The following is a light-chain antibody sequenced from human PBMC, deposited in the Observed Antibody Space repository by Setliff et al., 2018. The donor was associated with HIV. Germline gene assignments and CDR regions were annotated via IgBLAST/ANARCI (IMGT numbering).Light chain of an antibody. V-gene: IGLV1-40*01. CDR2: SFT. CDR3: QSYDSSLSGYV. Sequence: QSVLTQPPSVSGAPGQRVTISCTGSSSNIGAGFDVHWYQQFPGTAPKLLIYSFTNRPSGVPDRFSGSKSGTSASLAIAGLQAEVEADYYCQSYDSSLSGYVFGTGTKVTVL. J-gene: IGLJ1*01. CDR1: SSNIGAGFD.